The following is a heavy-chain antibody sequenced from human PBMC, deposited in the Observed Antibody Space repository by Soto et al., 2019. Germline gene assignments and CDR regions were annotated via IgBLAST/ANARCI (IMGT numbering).Heavy chain of an antibody. Sequence: ASVKVSCKASGYTFTSYAMHWVRQAPGQRLEWMGWINAGNGNTKYSQELQGRVTITRDTSASTAYMELSSLRSEDTAVYYCGRTYYYDSSGYHIYFDYWGQGTLVTVSS. D-gene: IGHD3-22*01. CDR1: GYTFTSYA. CDR3: GRTYYYDSSGYHIYFDY. CDR2: INAGNGNT. J-gene: IGHJ4*02. V-gene: IGHV1-3*01.